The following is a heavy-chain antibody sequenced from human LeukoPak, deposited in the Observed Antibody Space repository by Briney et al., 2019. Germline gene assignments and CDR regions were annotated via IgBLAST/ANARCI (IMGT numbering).Heavy chain of an antibody. J-gene: IGHJ4*02. CDR1: GFTFSSYS. Sequence: GGSLRLSCAASGFTFSSYSMNWVRQAPGKGLEWVSSISGGRTYIYYADSVKGRFTISRDNSKNTLYLQMNSLRAEDTAVYYCAKARPDSSGYQYYFDYWGQGTLVTVSS. V-gene: IGHV3-21*01. CDR3: AKARPDSSGYQYYFDY. CDR2: ISGGRTYI. D-gene: IGHD3-22*01.